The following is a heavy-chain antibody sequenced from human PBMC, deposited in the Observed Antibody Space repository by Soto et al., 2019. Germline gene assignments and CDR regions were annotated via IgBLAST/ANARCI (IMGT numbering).Heavy chain of an antibody. D-gene: IGHD4-17*01. J-gene: IGHJ6*02. CDR1: GYTFTSYY. CDR2: INPSGGST. CDR3: ARDGNGDYVTYYYYYGMDV. V-gene: IGHV1-46*01. Sequence: ASVKVSCKASGYTFTSYYMHWVRQAPGQGLEWMGIINPSGGSTSYAQKLQGRVTMTRDTSTSTVYMELSSLRSEDTAVYYCARDGNGDYVTYYYYYGMDVWGQGTTVTVSS.